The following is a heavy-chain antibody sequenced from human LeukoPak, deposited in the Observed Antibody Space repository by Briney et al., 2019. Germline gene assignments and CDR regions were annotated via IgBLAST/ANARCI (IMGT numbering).Heavy chain of an antibody. D-gene: IGHD5-18*01. CDR1: GGSVSSGSYY. J-gene: IGHJ4*02. CDR2: IYYSGST. CDR3: AREVDTAMVFDY. V-gene: IGHV4-61*01. Sequence: PSETLSLTCTVSGGSVSSGSYYWSWIRQPPGKGLEWIGYIYYSGSTNCNPSLKSRVTISVDTSKNQFSLKLSSVTAADTAVYYCAREVDTAMVFDYWGQGTLVTVSS.